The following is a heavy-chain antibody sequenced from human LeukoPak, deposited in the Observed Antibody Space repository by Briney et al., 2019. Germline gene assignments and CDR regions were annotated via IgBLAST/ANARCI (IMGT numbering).Heavy chain of an antibody. V-gene: IGHV4-39*01. CDR1: GGSISSSSYY. J-gene: IGHJ4*02. CDR2: IYYSGST. Sequence: SETLSLTCTVSGGSISSSSYYWGWIRQPPGKGLEWIGSIYYSGSTYYNPSLKSRVTISVDTSKNQFSLKLSSVTAADTAVYYCARHETPYYGGNSFDYWGQGTLVTVSS. CDR3: ARHETPYYGGNSFDY. D-gene: IGHD4-23*01.